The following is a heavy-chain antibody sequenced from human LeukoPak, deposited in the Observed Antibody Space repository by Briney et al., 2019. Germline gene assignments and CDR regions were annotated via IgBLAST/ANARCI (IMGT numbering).Heavy chain of an antibody. CDR1: GYTFTSYG. J-gene: IGHJ4*02. CDR3: ARPDSSYLLTDYSNRYYFDY. Sequence: ASVKVSCKASGYTFTSYGISWVRQAPGQGLEWMGWISAYNGNTNYAQKLQGRVTMTTDTSTSTAYMELSRLRSDDTAVYYCARPDSSYLLTDYSNRYYFDYWGQGTLVTVSS. CDR2: ISAYNGNT. D-gene: IGHD4-11*01. V-gene: IGHV1-18*01.